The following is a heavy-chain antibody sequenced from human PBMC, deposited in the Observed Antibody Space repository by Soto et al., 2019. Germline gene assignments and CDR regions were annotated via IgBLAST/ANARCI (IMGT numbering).Heavy chain of an antibody. D-gene: IGHD3-10*01. Sequence: EVQLVESGGDLVKSGGSLRLSCTVSGLTFSNAWMSWVRQAPGKGPEWVGRIKSEVDGGTSDYAVPVKGRFTISRDDSKNTLHLQMNSLKTEDTAVYYCTTDPGRWPDYWGQGTLVTVSP. V-gene: IGHV3-15*01. J-gene: IGHJ4*02. CDR2: IKSEVDGGTS. CDR3: TTDPGRWPDY. CDR1: GLTFSNAW.